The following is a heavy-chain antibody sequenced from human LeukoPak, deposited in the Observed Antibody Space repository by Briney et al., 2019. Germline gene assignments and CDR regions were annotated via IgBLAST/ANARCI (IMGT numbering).Heavy chain of an antibody. D-gene: IGHD3-3*01. CDR1: GGSINSYY. Sequence: SETLSLTCTVSGGSINSYYWSWIRQPAGKGLEWIGRIYTSGTTNYNPSLKSRVTMSVDTSKKQFSLKLSSVTAADTAVYYCARAGDFWSGYPSRNYVDVWGKGTTVTVSS. CDR2: IYTSGTT. J-gene: IGHJ6*03. V-gene: IGHV4-4*07. CDR3: ARAGDFWSGYPSRNYVDV.